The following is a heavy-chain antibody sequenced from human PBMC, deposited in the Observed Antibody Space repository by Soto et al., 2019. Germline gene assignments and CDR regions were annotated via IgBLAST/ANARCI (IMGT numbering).Heavy chain of an antibody. CDR3: ASTKHHGCYPPCGMDV. V-gene: IGHV1-69*13. Sequence: GASVKVSCKASGGTFSSYAISWVRQAPGQGLEWMGGIIPIFGTANYAQKFQGRVTITADESTSTAYMELSSLRSEDTAVYYCASTKHHGCYPPCGMDVWGQGTTVTVSS. CDR2: IIPIFGTA. D-gene: IGHD2-15*01. CDR1: GGTFSSYA. J-gene: IGHJ6*02.